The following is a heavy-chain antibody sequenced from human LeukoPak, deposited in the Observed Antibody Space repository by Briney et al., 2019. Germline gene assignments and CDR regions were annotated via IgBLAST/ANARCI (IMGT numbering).Heavy chain of an antibody. D-gene: IGHD2-2*03. CDR1: GFTVSSNY. CDR2: IYSGGST. J-gene: IGHJ5*02. CDR3: ARVDIGWFDP. V-gene: IGHV3-53*04. Sequence: GGSLRLSCAASGFTVSSNYMSWVRQAPGKGLEWVSVIYSGGSTYYADSVKGRFTISRHNSKNTLHLQMNSLRAEDTAVYYCARVDIGWFDPWGQGTLVTVSS.